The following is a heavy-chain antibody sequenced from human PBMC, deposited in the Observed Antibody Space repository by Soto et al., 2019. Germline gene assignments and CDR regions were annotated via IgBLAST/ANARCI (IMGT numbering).Heavy chain of an antibody. CDR1: RYTFTSYG. D-gene: IGHD1-26*01. CDR3: ARDGSSYLYYYYGMDV. Sequence: QVQLVQSGAEVKKPGASVKVSCKASRYTFTSYGISWVRQAPGQGLEWKGWISAYNGNTNYAQKLQGRVTMTTDTSTSTAYMELRSLRSDDTAVYYCARDGSSYLYYYYGMDVWGQGTTVTVSS. J-gene: IGHJ6*02. CDR2: ISAYNGNT. V-gene: IGHV1-18*01.